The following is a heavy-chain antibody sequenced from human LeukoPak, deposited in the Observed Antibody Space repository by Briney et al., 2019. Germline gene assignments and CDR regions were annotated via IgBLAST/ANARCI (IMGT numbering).Heavy chain of an antibody. CDR3: ARGPLGATDY. CDR1: GYSISSGYY. D-gene: IGHD1-26*01. V-gene: IGHV4-38-2*02. J-gene: IGHJ4*02. Sequence: ETLSLTCTVSGYSISSGYYWGWIRQPPGKGLEWIGSIYHSGSTYYNPSLKSRVTISVDTSKNQFSLKLSSVTAADTAVYYCARGPLGATDYWGQGTLVTVSS. CDR2: IYHSGST.